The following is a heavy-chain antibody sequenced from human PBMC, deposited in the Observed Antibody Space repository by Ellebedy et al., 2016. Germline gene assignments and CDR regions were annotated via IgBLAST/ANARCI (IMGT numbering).Heavy chain of an antibody. V-gene: IGHV3-7*01. D-gene: IGHD5-24*01. CDR1: GFTFSSYW. CDR2: IKQDGSEK. Sequence: GGSLRLSCAASGFTFSSYWMSWVRQAPGKGLEWVANIKQDGSEKYYVDSVKGRFTISRDNAKNSLYLQMNSLRAEDTAVYYCARGLEMATIDAFDIWGQGTMVTVSS. J-gene: IGHJ3*02. CDR3: ARGLEMATIDAFDI.